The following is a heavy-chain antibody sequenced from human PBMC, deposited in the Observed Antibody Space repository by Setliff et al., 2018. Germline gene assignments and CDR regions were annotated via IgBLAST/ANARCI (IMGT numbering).Heavy chain of an antibody. J-gene: IGHJ4*02. V-gene: IGHV3-23*01. CDR1: GITFTSYA. D-gene: IGHD3-3*01. Sequence: GSLRLSCVASGITFTSYAMSWVRQAPGKGLEWVSTVSVSGDNTYYTDSVKGRFTTSRDSSKNTVSLQMSSLRAEDTAIYFCAGQGPIFGSGLIPGFDQWGQGTMVTVSS. CDR3: AGQGPIFGSGLIPGFDQ. CDR2: VSVSGDNT.